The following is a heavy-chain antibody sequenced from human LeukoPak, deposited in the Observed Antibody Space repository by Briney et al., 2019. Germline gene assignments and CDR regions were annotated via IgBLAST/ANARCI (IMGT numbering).Heavy chain of an antibody. D-gene: IGHD3-10*01. CDR1: GGSFSGYY. J-gene: IGHJ4*02. CDR3: ARRSIYGSGSYRY. CDR2: INHSGST. Sequence: SETLSLTCAVYGGSFSGYYWSWIRQPPGKGPEWIGEINHSGSTNYNPSLKSRVTISVDTSKNQFSLKLSSVTAADTAVYYCARRSIYGSGSYRYWGQGTLVTVSS. V-gene: IGHV4-34*01.